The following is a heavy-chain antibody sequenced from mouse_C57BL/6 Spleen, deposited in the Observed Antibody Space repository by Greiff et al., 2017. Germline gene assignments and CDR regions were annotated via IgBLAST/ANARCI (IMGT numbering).Heavy chain of an antibody. CDR1: GYTFTVYS. CDR2: FYPGGGSI. J-gene: IGHJ2*01. Sequence: QVQLQQSGAELVKPGASVKLSCKASGYTFTVYSIHWVKQRPGQGLEWIGWFYPGGGSIKYNAKFKDKATLTADKSSSTAYMQLSSLTSEDSAVYYCARKCYDSDYFEYWGQGTTLTVSS. D-gene: IGHD2-12*01. CDR3: ARKCYDSDYFEY. V-gene: IGHV1-62-2*01.